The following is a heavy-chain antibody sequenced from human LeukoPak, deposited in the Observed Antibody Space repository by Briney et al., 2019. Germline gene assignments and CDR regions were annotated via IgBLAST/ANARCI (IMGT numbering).Heavy chain of an antibody. CDR3: GKDIGSLEGARVEN. V-gene: IGHV3-9*01. CDR2: ISWNSDSI. J-gene: IGHJ4*02. CDR1: GFTFDDYA. Sequence: GGSLRLSCAASGFTFDDYAMNWVRQAPGKGLEWVSGISWNSDSIGYADSVKGRFTISRDNAKNSPFLQMNSLRAEDTAFYYCGKDIGSLEGARVENWGQGTLVTVSS. D-gene: IGHD1-26*01.